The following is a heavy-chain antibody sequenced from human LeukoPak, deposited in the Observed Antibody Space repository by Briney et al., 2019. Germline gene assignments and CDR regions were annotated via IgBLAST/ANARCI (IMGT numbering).Heavy chain of an antibody. CDR1: GFTFSSYW. CDR3: ARVRWGGLYYFDY. J-gene: IGHJ4*02. D-gene: IGHD3-16*01. V-gene: IGHV3-74*01. Sequence: GGSLRLSCAASGFTFSSYWMHWVRQAPGKELVGVSRINSDGRSTNYADSVKGRFTISRDNAKNTLYLQMNSLRAEDTAVYYCARVRWGGLYYFDYWGQGTLVTVSS. CDR2: INSDGRST.